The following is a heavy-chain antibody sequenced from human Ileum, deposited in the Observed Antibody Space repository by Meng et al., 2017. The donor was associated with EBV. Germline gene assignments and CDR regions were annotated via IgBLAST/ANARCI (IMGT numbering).Heavy chain of an antibody. J-gene: IGHJ4*01. CDR3: RHSHCDGAGCSDC. D-gene: IGHD2-15*01. Sequence: QVQVQQWGAGLLKPSETLSLPCGVYVGSFSDYYWDWIRQPPGEGLEWIGRIDHGGGTMYNPSLQSRVSISVDTSKNHFSVKLTSVTAADTAVYFCRHSHCDGAGCSDCWGHGTLVTVAS. CDR1: VGSFSDYY. CDR2: IDHGGGT. V-gene: IGHV4-34*01.